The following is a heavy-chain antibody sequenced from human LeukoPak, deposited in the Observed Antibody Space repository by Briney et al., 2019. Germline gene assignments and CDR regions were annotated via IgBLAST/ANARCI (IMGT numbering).Heavy chain of an antibody. D-gene: IGHD3-22*01. Sequence: PSETLSLTCAVYGGSFSGYYWSWIRQPPGKGLEWIGEINHSGSTNYNPSLKSRVTISVDTSKNQFSLKLSSVTAADTAVYYCARGRLYYDSSGYYYFSARGYYFDYWGQGTLVTVSS. CDR2: INHSGST. J-gene: IGHJ4*02. CDR3: ARGRLYYDSSGYYYFSARGYYFDY. V-gene: IGHV4-34*01. CDR1: GGSFSGYY.